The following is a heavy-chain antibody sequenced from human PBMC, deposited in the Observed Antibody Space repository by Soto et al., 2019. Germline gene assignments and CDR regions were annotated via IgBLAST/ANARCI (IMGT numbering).Heavy chain of an antibody. Sequence: GESLNISANGSGYSFTSYWIGSGRQGPGKGLEWMGIIYPGDSDARYSPSFQGQVTISADKSISTAYLQWSSLKASDTAMYYCARPIVNYYYGMDVWGQGTTVTVSS. V-gene: IGHV5-51*01. CDR1: GYSFTSYW. J-gene: IGHJ6*02. CDR3: ARPIVNYYYGMDV. CDR2: IYPGDSDA. D-gene: IGHD3-16*02.